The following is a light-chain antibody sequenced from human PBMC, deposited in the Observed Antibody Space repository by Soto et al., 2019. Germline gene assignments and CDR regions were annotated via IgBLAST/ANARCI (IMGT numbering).Light chain of an antibody. CDR2: GAS. J-gene: IGKJ2*01. CDR3: HQYDDGPYT. V-gene: IGKV3-15*01. Sequence: IVMTQSPATLSVPPGERATLSCRASQSVSSNVAWYQQIPGQTPRLLIYGASTRATTIPVRFSGSGSGTEFTLTISSLQSEDFAVYYCHQYDDGPYTFGQGTKVDIK. CDR1: QSVSSN.